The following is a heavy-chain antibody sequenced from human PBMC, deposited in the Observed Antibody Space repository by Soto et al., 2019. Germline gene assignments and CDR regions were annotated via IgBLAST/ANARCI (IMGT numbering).Heavy chain of an antibody. V-gene: IGHV3-33*01. D-gene: IGHD6-19*01. CDR2: IWYDGSNK. CDR1: GFTFSSYG. CDR3: ARGAGVAGTSAEYFQH. Sequence: QVQLVESGGGVVQPGRSLRLSCAASGFTFSSYGMHWVRQAPGKGLEWVAVIWYDGSNKYYADSVKGRFTISRDNSKNTLYLQMNSLRAEDTAVYYCARGAGVAGTSAEYFQHWGQGTLVTVSS. J-gene: IGHJ1*01.